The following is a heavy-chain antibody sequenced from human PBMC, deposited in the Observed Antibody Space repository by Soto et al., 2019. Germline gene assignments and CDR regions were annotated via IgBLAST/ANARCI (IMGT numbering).Heavy chain of an antibody. D-gene: IGHD3-9*01. Sequence: QVQLQESGPGLVKPSGTLSLTCAVSSGSISSSNWWSWVRQPPGKGLEWIGEIYHSGSTNYNPSLKSRVTISVDKSKNQFSLKLSSVTAADTAVYFCARLPYYDILTGTPPNNWFDPWGQGTLVTVSS. J-gene: IGHJ5*02. CDR1: SGSISSSNW. CDR3: ARLPYYDILTGTPPNNWFDP. V-gene: IGHV4-4*02. CDR2: IYHSGST.